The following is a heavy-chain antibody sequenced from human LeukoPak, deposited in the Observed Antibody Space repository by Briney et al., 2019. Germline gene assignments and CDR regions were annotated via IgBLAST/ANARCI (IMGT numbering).Heavy chain of an antibody. Sequence: PSETLSLTCAVYGGSFSGYYWSWIRQPPGKGLEWIGEINHSGSTNYNPSLKSRVTISVDTSKNQFSLKLSSVTAADTAVYYCARDWRQGMATTFGPVDYWGQGTLVTVSS. CDR1: GGSFSGYY. J-gene: IGHJ4*02. D-gene: IGHD5-24*01. CDR3: ARDWRQGMATTFGPVDY. V-gene: IGHV4-34*01. CDR2: INHSGST.